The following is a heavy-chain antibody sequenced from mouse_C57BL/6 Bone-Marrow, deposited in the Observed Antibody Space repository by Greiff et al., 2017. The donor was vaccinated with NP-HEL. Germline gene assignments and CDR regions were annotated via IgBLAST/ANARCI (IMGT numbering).Heavy chain of an antibody. CDR1: GYTFTSYR. Sequence: VQLQQPGAELVMPGASVKLSCKASGYTFTSYRMNWVKQRHGQGLEWIGEIDPSDSYTNYNEKFKGKSTLTVDKSSSTAYMQLSRLTSEDAAFYYCARRRYDISPGFAYWGQGTLVTVSA. J-gene: IGHJ3*01. CDR2: IDPSDSYT. V-gene: IGHV1-69*01. D-gene: IGHD1-1*01. CDR3: ARRRYDISPGFAY.